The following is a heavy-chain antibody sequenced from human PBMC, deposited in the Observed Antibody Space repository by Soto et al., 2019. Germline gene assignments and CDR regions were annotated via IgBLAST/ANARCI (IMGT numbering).Heavy chain of an antibody. CDR2: IFPSDSDT. Sequence: XESLTISCRTSGYRFTSYWIALVRQMPGKGLEWMGIIFPSDSDTRYSPSFQGQVTISADRSTSTVFLQWASLKASDTAVYFCARKDKSGYFNWFDPWGQGTLVTVSS. CDR1: GYRFTSYW. D-gene: IGHD3-22*01. J-gene: IGHJ5*02. V-gene: IGHV5-51*01. CDR3: ARKDKSGYFNWFDP.